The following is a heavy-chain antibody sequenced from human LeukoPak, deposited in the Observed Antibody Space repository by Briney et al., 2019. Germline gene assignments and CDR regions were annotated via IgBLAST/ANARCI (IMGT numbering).Heavy chain of an antibody. V-gene: IGHV3-48*04. CDR2: ISSSGSTM. CDR1: GFIFSTYS. Sequence: GGSLRLSCAASGFIFSTYSMSWVRQAPGKGPEWISYISSSGSTMYYANSVKGRFTVSRDNAKNSLYLQMNSLRAEDTAVYYCARDRQRRGYSYGWDFDYWGQGTLVTVSS. J-gene: IGHJ4*02. CDR3: ARDRQRRGYSYGWDFDY. D-gene: IGHD5-18*01.